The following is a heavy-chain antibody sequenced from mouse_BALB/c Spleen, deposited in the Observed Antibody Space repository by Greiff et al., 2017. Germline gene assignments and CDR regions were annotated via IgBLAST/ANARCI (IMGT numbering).Heavy chain of an antibody. D-gene: IGHD4-1*01. CDR2: IDPFNGGT. J-gene: IGHJ2*01. CDR1: GYSFTSYY. V-gene: IGHV1S135*01. CDR3: AREDSWDVDFDY. Sequence: VHVKQSGPELMKPGASVKISCKASGYSFTSYYMHWVKQSHGKSLEWIGYIDPFNGGTSYNQKFKGKATLTVDKSSSTAYMHLSSLTSEDSAVYYCAREDSWDVDFDYWGQGTTLTVSS.